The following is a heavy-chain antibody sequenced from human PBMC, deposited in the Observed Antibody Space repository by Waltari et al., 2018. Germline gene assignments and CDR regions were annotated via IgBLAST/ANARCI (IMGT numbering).Heavy chain of an antibody. D-gene: IGHD3-22*01. CDR1: GGSFSDYY. J-gene: IGHJ5*01. Sequence: QVQLQQWGAGLLKSSETLSLTFAVHGGSFSDYYWTWVRQTPGKGLGWLGELNHSGSTSYNPSLKSQVTLSADTSQKQFSLKVTSVTAADTAVYFCARRHYDNGGYYSEVLWFDS. CDR2: LNHSGST. V-gene: IGHV4-34*01. CDR3: ARRHYDNGGYYSEVLWFDS.